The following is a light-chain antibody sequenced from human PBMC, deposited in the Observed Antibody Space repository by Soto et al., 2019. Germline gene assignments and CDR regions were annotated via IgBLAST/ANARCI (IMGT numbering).Light chain of an antibody. Sequence: DIQITQSPSSLSASVGDRVTITCRASQGIGSYLAWYQQKLGKVPKLLISAASTLQSGVPSRFSGSGSGTDFTLTISSLQPEDVATYYCQKYSSVITFGQGTRLEIK. V-gene: IGKV1-27*01. CDR1: QGIGSY. J-gene: IGKJ5*01. CDR3: QKYSSVIT. CDR2: AAS.